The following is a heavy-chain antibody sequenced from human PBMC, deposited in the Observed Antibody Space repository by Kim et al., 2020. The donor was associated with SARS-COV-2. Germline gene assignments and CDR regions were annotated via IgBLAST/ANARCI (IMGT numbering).Heavy chain of an antibody. CDR1: GFTFSSYG. Sequence: GGSLRLSCAASGFTFSSYGMHWVRQAPGKGLEWVAVIWYDGSNKYYADSVKGRFTISRDNSKNTLYLQMNSLRAEDTSVYYCARENTVADHFDYWGQGTLGTVSS. J-gene: IGHJ4*02. D-gene: IGHD6-19*01. CDR3: ARENTVADHFDY. V-gene: IGHV3-33*01. CDR2: IWYDGSNK.